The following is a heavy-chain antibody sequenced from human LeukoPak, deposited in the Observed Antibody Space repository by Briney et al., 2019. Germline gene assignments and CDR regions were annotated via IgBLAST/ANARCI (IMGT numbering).Heavy chain of an antibody. J-gene: IGHJ5*02. Sequence: ASVKVSCKASGYTFTGYYMHWVRRAPGQGLEWMGRINPNSGGTNYAQKFQGRVTMTRDTSISTAYMELSRLRSNDTAVYYCARDRYYCGSGSYYNRGNWFDPWGQGTLVTVSS. V-gene: IGHV1-2*06. CDR2: INPNSGGT. CDR1: GYTFTGYY. D-gene: IGHD3-10*01. CDR3: ARDRYYCGSGSYYNRGNWFDP.